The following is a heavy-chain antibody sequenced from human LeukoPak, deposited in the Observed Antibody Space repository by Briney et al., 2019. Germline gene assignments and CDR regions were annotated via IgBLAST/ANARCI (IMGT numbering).Heavy chain of an antibody. V-gene: IGHV4-39*02. CDR3: AREGSNSGSYYFDY. J-gene: IGHJ4*02. CDR2: FYNNGST. D-gene: IGHD3-10*01. Sequence: SETLSLTCTVSGDPICGSMYYGARTRKPPGKGLEGLEKFYNNGSTYYSPSLKSRLTISVDMYKNQFSLKLSSVTAADTAVYYCAREGSNSGSYYFDYWGQGTLVTVSS. CDR1: GDPICGSMYY.